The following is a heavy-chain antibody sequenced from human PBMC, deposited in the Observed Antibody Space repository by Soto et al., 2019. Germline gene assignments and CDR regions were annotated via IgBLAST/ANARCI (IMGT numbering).Heavy chain of an antibody. CDR3: ASHTAMAHPLGFDY. CDR2: ISAYNGNT. J-gene: IGHJ4*02. D-gene: IGHD5-18*01. CDR1: GYTFTSYG. Sequence: QVQLVQSGAEVKKPGASVKVSCKASGYTFTSYGISWVRQAPGQGLEWMGWISAYNGNTNYAQKLQGRVTMTTDTSTRTASVELRSLRSDDTAVYYCASHTAMAHPLGFDYWGQGTLVTVSS. V-gene: IGHV1-18*01.